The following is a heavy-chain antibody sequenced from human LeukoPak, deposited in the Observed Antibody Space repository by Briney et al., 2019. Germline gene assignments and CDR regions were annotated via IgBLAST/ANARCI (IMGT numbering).Heavy chain of an antibody. J-gene: IGHJ5*02. D-gene: IGHD5-12*01. V-gene: IGHV1-8*03. CDR1: GYTFPTYA. CDR2: INPNSGNT. CDR3: ARRALFGDSGYDYNWFDP. Sequence: TSEASGYTFPTYAITWVRQAPGQGLEWMGWINPNSGNTGYAQKFQGRVTITRNTSISTAYMELSSLSSDDTAVYYCARRALFGDSGYDYNWFDPWGQGTLVTVSS.